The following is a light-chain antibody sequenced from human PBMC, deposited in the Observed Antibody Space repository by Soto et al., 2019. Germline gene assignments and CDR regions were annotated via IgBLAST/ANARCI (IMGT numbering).Light chain of an antibody. CDR1: QNINNW. CDR2: EAS. Sequence: DIQMTQSPSTLSASVGDRVTITCRASQNINNWLAWYQQKPGKAPNLLIYEASNLESGVPSRFGGSRSGTEFTLTISSLQPDDFATYYCQHYNSYSEAFGQGTKVDIK. V-gene: IGKV1-5*03. CDR3: QHYNSYSEA. J-gene: IGKJ1*01.